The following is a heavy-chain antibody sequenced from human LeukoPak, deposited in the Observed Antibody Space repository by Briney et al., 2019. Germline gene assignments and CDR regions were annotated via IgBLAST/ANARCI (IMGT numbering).Heavy chain of an antibody. CDR3: ARSDYDFWSGYSHWYFDL. CDR2: INHSGST. V-gene: IGHV4-34*01. J-gene: IGHJ2*01. Sequence: SETLSLTCAVYGGSFSGYYWSWIRQPPGKGLEWIGEINHSGSTNYNPSLKSRVTISVDTSKNQFSLKLSSVTAADTAVYYCARSDYDFWSGYSHWYFDLWGRGTLVTVSS. CDR1: GGSFSGYY. D-gene: IGHD3-3*01.